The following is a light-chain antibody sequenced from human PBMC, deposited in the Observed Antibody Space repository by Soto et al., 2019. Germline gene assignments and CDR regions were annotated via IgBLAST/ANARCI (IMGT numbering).Light chain of an antibody. CDR2: DTS. V-gene: IGKV1-33*01. Sequence: DIQLSQSASSLSASVGDRVTITCRASQVITAYLNWYQQKPGKAPKLVIYDTSNLEIGVPSRFGGSGSGTDFTFTITGLQPEDAATYYCQQYESLPYPFGQGTKLEI. CDR3: QQYESLPYP. CDR1: QVITAY. J-gene: IGKJ2*01.